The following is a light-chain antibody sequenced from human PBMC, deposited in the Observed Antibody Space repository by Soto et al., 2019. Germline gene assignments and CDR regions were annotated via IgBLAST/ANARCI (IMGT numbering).Light chain of an antibody. V-gene: IGLV2-14*01. CDR3: SSYTSMSTVI. CDR2: EVT. Sequence: QSALTQPPSASGSPGQSVTISCTGTSSDVGIYNYVSWYQQHPGKAPKLMIYEVTYRPSGVSNRFSGSKSGNSASLTISGLQAEDEADYFCSSYTSMSTVIFGTGTQLTVL. J-gene: IGLJ1*01. CDR1: SSDVGIYNY.